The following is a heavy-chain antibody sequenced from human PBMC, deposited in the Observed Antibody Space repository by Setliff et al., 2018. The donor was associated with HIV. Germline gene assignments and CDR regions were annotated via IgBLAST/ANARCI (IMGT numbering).Heavy chain of an antibody. CDR1: GGSFSGYH. V-gene: IGHV4-34*01. CDR3: ARGTWWFGAFDI. CDR2: INHSGST. Sequence: SETLSLTCAVYGGSFSGYHWSWIRQPPGKGLEWIGEINHSGSTNYNPSLKSRVTISVDTSKNQFSLKLSSVTAADTAVYYCARGTWWFGAFDIWGQGTMVTVSS. J-gene: IGHJ3*02. D-gene: IGHD3-10*01.